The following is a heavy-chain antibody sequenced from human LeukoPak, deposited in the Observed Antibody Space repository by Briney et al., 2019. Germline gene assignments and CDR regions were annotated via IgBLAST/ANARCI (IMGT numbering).Heavy chain of an antibody. CDR3: ARQARHSSGSNWYFDL. D-gene: IGHD3-22*01. V-gene: IGHV4-34*01. Sequence: SETLSLTCTVSGGSISSYYWSWIRQPPGKGLEWIGEINHSGSTNYNPSLKSRVTISVDTSKNQFSLKLSSVTAVDTAVYYCARQARHSSGSNWYFDLWGRGTLVTVSS. CDR2: INHSGST. J-gene: IGHJ2*01. CDR1: GGSISSYY.